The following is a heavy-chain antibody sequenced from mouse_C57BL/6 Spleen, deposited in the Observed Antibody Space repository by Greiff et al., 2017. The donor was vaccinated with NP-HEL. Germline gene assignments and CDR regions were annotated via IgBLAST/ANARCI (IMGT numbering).Heavy chain of an antibody. J-gene: IGHJ2*01. D-gene: IGHD2-3*01. CDR2: IHPNSGST. CDR1: GYTFTSYW. CDR3: ASPSVYDYLDY. V-gene: IGHV1-64*01. Sequence: QVQLQQPGAELVKPGASVKLSCKASGYTFTSYWMHWVKQRPGQGLEWIGMIHPNSGSTNYNEKFKSKATLTVDKSSSTAYMQLSSLTSDDAAVDYCASPSVYDYLDYWGQGTTLTVSA.